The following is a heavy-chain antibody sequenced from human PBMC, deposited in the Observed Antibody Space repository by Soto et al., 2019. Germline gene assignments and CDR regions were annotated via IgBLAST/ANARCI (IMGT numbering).Heavy chain of an antibody. D-gene: IGHD3-9*01. CDR2: IYYRGNA. V-gene: IGHV4-39*01. CDR1: DDSINSDKYY. J-gene: IGHJ4*02. Sequence: QLQLQESGPGLVKPSETLSLTCSVSDDSINSDKYYWGWIRQPPGKGLEWIGSIYYRGNAYYNPSPQTRATIALDKSRSQCSLKLNSVTAADSAVYFCARLEGLATISYYFDFWGPGALVTVSS. CDR3: ARLEGLATISYYFDF.